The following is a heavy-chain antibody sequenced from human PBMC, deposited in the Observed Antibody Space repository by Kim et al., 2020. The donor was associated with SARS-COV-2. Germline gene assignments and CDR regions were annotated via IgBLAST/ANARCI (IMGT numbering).Heavy chain of an antibody. Sequence: YSPSFQGQVTISADKSISTAYLQWSSLKASDTAMYYCARPKYISDLDAFDVWGQGTMVTVSS. V-gene: IGHV5-51*01. J-gene: IGHJ3*01. CDR3: ARPKYISDLDAFDV. D-gene: IGHD6-25*01.